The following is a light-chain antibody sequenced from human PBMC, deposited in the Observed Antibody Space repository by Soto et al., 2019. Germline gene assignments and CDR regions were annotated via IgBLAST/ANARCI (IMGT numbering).Light chain of an antibody. CDR3: AAWDDSLSGEV. Sequence: QSVLTQPPSASGTPGRRVTIAGSGSSSNIGSNYVYWYQQLPGTAPKLLIYRNNQRPSGVPDRFSGSKSGTSASLAISGLRSEDEADYYCAAWDDSLSGEVFGTGTKVTVL. CDR1: SSNIGSNY. CDR2: RNN. V-gene: IGLV1-47*01. J-gene: IGLJ1*01.